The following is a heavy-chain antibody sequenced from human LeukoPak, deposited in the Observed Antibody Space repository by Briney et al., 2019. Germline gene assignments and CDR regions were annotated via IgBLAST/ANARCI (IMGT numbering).Heavy chain of an antibody. J-gene: IGHJ4*02. D-gene: IGHD5-12*01. CDR3: ARQLNGGYDPGHFDY. CDR1: GYSFTSYW. V-gene: IGHV5-51*01. Sequence: PGESLKISCKGSGYSFTSYWIGWVRQMPGKGLEWMGIIYPGDSDTRYSPSFQGQVTISADKSISTAYLQWSSLKASDTAMYYCARQLNGGYDPGHFDYWGQGTLVTVSS. CDR2: IYPGDSDT.